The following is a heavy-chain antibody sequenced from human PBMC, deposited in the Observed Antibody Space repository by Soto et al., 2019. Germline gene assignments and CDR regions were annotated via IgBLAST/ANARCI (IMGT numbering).Heavy chain of an antibody. Sequence: ETLSLTCAVSGASVSSGSYQWSWIRQSPGKGLEWIGFISFTGSTNSNPSLKSRVTFSVDASKNHFSLKLTSVTAADTALYFCARLQFYDFWSGSDPLDVWGQGTTVTVS. CDR2: ISFTGST. CDR1: GASVSSGSYQ. J-gene: IGHJ6*02. V-gene: IGHV4-61*01. CDR3: ARLQFYDFWSGSDPLDV. D-gene: IGHD3-3*01.